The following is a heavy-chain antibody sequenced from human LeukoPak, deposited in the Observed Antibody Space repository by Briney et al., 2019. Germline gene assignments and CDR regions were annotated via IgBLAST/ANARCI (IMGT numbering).Heavy chain of an antibody. CDR1: GGSIRSSSYY. CDR2: IYTSGST. J-gene: IGHJ4*02. Sequence: SETLSLTCTVSGGSIRSSSYYWGWIRQPPGKGLEWIGRIYTSGSTNYNPSLKSRVTISVDTSKNQFSLKLSSVTAADTAVYYCARGYPITAYFDYWGQGTLVTVSS. V-gene: IGHV4-39*07. CDR3: ARGYPITAYFDY. D-gene: IGHD1-26*01.